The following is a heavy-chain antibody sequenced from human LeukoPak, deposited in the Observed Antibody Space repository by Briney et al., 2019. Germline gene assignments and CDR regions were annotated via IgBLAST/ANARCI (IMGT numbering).Heavy chain of an antibody. CDR3: ARDTYEPGLIDF. V-gene: IGHV3-21*05. D-gene: IGHD3-3*01. CDR1: GFTFSLYA. Sequence: GGSLRLSCAASGFTFSLYAMDWVRQAPGKGLEWVSYINSGSSDKHYTESVRGRFTISRDNAKKTLYLQMNSLRAEDTAVYFCARDTYEPGLIDFWGQGTLVSVSS. J-gene: IGHJ4*02. CDR2: INSGSSDK.